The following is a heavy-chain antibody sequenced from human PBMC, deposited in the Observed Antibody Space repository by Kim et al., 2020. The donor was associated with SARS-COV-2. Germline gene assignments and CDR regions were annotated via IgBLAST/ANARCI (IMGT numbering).Heavy chain of an antibody. CDR3: VRSPATGTVDS. CDR1: GFTFGIYW. Sequence: VGSLRLSCAASGFTFGIYWMSWVRQAPGKGLEWVANINQAGTEEYYVDSVKGRFTISRDNVKNSLFLEMSNLRVDDTAVYYCVRSPATGTVDSWGQGSLVIVSS. J-gene: IGHJ4*02. D-gene: IGHD6-13*01. CDR2: INQAGTEE. V-gene: IGHV3-7*04.